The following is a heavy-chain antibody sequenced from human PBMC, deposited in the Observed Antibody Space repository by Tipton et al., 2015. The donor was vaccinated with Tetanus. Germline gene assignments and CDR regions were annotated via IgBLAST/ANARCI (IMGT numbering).Heavy chain of an antibody. CDR1: GFTFSSYG. CDR3: SREPGRPRGVGATDLDY. V-gene: IGHV3-33*01. D-gene: IGHD1-26*01. Sequence: SLRLSCAASGFTFSSYGMHWVRQAPGKGLEWVAVIWYDGSNKYYADSVKGRFTISRDNSKNTLYLQMNSLRAEETAVYYCSREPGRPRGVGATDLDYGGQGTRVTVSS. J-gene: IGHJ4*02. CDR2: IWYDGSNK.